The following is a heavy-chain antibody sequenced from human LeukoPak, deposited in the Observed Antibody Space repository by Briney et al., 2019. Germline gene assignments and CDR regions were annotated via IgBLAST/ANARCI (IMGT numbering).Heavy chain of an antibody. CDR3: AREPVAGTAPR. CDR1: GFTFSSYA. D-gene: IGHD6-19*01. Sequence: GGSLRLSCAASGFTFSSYAMHWVRQAPGKGLEWVAVISYDGSNKYYADSVKGRFTVSRDNAKNSLYLQMNSLRADDAAVYFCAREPVAGTAPRWGQGTLVTIPS. J-gene: IGHJ4*02. V-gene: IGHV3-30-3*01. CDR2: ISYDGSNK.